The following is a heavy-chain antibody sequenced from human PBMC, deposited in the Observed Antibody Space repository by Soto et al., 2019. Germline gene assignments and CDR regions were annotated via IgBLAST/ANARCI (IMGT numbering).Heavy chain of an antibody. CDR3: ARQELTYSRCWYALGYYYGMDF. CDR2: IYYSGST. Sequence: PSETLSLTCTVSGDTINTPHYYWTWIRQPPGKDLEWIGYIYYSGSTSYNPSLKSRVSMSMDTSKNQFSLKLSSVTAADTAVYYCARQELTYSRCWYALGYYYGMDFWGQGTKVTVSS. V-gene: IGHV4-30-4*01. D-gene: IGHD6-13*01. J-gene: IGHJ6*02. CDR1: GDTINTPHYY.